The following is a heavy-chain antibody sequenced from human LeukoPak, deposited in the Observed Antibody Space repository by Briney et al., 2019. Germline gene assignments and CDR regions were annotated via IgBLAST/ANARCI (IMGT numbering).Heavy chain of an antibody. CDR3: ARDPSTAPRSTNWAANLFDP. Sequence: GGSLRLSCAASGFTFSSYAMHWVRQAPGKGLEWVAVTSYDGSNHFYTDSVKGRFTISRDNSKNMLYLQMDSLGPDDTAIYYCARDPSTAPRSTNWAANLFDPWGQGTLVTVSS. J-gene: IGHJ5*02. D-gene: IGHD6-13*01. V-gene: IGHV3-30-3*01. CDR1: GFTFSSYA. CDR2: TSYDGSNH.